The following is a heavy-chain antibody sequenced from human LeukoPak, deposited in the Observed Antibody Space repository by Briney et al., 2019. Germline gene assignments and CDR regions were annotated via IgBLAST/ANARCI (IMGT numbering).Heavy chain of an antibody. J-gene: IGHJ4*02. D-gene: IGHD3-3*01. CDR2: ICGSGGST. CDR3: AKTLYVFWSGYYGPFDF. Sequence: GGALRLSCAESGFTFRRYAMRCVCEAPGEGVERVAAICGSGGSTYYAESVRGGFTISRDNTKRTLYLQMKRLRAEGTGVYFTAKTLYVFWSGYYGPFDFWGRGTLVRVSS. V-gene: IGHV3-23*01. CDR1: GFTFRRYA.